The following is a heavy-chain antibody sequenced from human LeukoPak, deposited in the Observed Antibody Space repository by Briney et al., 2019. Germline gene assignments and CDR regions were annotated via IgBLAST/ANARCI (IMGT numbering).Heavy chain of an antibody. CDR1: GGAFSSYA. CDR2: IIPMFGTA. Sequence: ASVKVSCKATGGAFSSYAISWVRQAPGQGLEWMGGIIPMFGTANYAQKFQGRVTITADKSTSTAYMELSSLRSEDTAVYYCARDLISPNYGSGSYYLYYYYYGMDVWGKGTTVTVSS. D-gene: IGHD3-10*01. CDR3: ARDLISPNYGSGSYYLYYYYYGMDV. V-gene: IGHV1-69*06. J-gene: IGHJ6*04.